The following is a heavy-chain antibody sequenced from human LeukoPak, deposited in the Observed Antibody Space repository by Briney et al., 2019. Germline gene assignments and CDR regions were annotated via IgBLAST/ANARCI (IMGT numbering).Heavy chain of an antibody. J-gene: IGHJ4*02. CDR1: GFTFSSYS. D-gene: IGHD2-15*01. V-gene: IGHV3-21*01. Sequence: GGSLRLSCAASGFTFSSYSMNWVRQAPGKGLEWVSSISSSSSYIYYADSVKGRFTISRANAKNSLYLQMNSLRAEDTAVYYCARVSDCSGGSCYLAVKGFDYWGQGTLVTVSS. CDR3: ARVSDCSGGSCYLAVKGFDY. CDR2: ISSSSSYI.